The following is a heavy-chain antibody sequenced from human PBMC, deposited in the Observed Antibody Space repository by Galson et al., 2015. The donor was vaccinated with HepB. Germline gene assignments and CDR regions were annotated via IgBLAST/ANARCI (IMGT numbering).Heavy chain of an antibody. J-gene: IGHJ4*02. CDR2: ISSSSSTI. V-gene: IGHV3-48*01. Sequence: SLRLSCAASGFTFSSYSMNWVRQAPGKGLEWVSYISSSSSTIYYADSVKGRFTISRDNAKNSLYLQMNSLRAEDTAVYYCARVPPRGWELPQVEVGGQGTLVTVSS. CDR3: ARVPPRGWELPQVEV. CDR1: GFTFSSYS. D-gene: IGHD1-26*01.